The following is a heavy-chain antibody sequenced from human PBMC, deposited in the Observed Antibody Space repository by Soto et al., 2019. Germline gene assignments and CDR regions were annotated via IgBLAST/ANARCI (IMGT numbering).Heavy chain of an antibody. J-gene: IGHJ3*02. CDR3: ARDRELAAAGQIGAFDI. Sequence: GGSLRLSCAASGFTFSSYAMHWVRQAPGKGLEWVAVISYDGSNKYYADSVKGRFTISRDNSKNTLYLQMNSLRAEDMAVYYCARDRELAAAGQIGAFDIWGQGTMVTVSS. D-gene: IGHD6-13*01. V-gene: IGHV3-30*04. CDR1: GFTFSSYA. CDR2: ISYDGSNK.